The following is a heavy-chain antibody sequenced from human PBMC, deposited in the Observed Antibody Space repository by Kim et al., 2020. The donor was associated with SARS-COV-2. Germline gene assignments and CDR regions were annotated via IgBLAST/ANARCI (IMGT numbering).Heavy chain of an antibody. CDR3: AKGLGGNGMVFDY. V-gene: IGHV3-23*01. D-gene: IGHD5-12*01. CDR1: GVTFRTYA. CDR2: ISDSGGRT. Sequence: GGSLRLSCAASGVTFRTYAMSWVRQAPGKGLEWVSAISDSGGRTYYADSVKGRFTISRDNSKNTLYLQMNSLRAEDTAVYYCAKGLGGNGMVFDYWGQGTLVTVSS. J-gene: IGHJ4*02.